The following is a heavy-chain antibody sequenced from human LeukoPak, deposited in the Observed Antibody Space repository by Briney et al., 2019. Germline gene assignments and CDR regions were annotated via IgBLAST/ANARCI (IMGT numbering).Heavy chain of an antibody. CDR1: GGSFSGYY. CDR3: ARDKSYSSGWYFDY. D-gene: IGHD6-19*01. V-gene: IGHV4-34*01. J-gene: IGHJ4*02. CDR2: INHSGST. Sequence: PSETLSLTCAVYGGSFSGYYWSWIRQPPGKGLEWIGEINHSGSTNYNPSLKSRVTISVDTSKNQFSLKLSSVTAADTAVYYCARDKSYSSGWYFDYWGQGTLVTVSS.